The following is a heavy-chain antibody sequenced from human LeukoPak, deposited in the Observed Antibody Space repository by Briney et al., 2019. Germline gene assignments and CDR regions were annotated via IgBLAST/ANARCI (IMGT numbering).Heavy chain of an antibody. CDR3: AREKGSIAGVLYYYYGMDV. D-gene: IGHD6-6*01. CDR1: GGTFSSYA. V-gene: IGHV1-69*10. CDR2: IIPIFCIA. Sequence: SVKVSCKASGGTFSSYAISWVRQAPGQGLEWMGRIIPIFCIANYAQKFQGRVTITADKSTSTAYMELSSLRSEDTAVYYCAREKGSIAGVLYYYYGMDVWGQGTTVTVSS. J-gene: IGHJ6*02.